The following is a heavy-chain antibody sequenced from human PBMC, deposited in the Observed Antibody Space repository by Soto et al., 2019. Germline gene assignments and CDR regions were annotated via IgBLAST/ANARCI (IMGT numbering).Heavy chain of an antibody. V-gene: IGHV1-3*01. CDR1: GDTLTTGP. CDR2: IDAANGDT. J-gene: IGHJ4*02. Sequence: ASVKASCKASGDTLTTGPRRWGRQAPGQGLEWVGWIDAANGDTKYSQKFQGRLTITRDTSANTAYMELSSLTFEDTAVYYCARRSPRYGIDYWGQGTPVTVSS. D-gene: IGHD1-1*01. CDR3: ARRSPRYGIDY.